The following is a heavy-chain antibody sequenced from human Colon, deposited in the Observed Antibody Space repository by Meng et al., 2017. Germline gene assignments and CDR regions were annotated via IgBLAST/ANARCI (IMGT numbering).Heavy chain of an antibody. D-gene: IGHD3-10*01. Sequence: QQLSPVQVQASGALSLQGAGLADAVRSSNWWSWVRQPPGRGLEWIGEIYHSGSTNYNPSLKNRVRMTVDKSNNEFSLTLSSVTAADTAFYYCARVIYASGNMAHLDYWGQGTLVTVSS. V-gene: IGHV4-4*02. CDR3: ARVIYASGNMAHLDY. J-gene: IGHJ4*02. CDR1: ADAVRSSNW. CDR2: IYHSGST.